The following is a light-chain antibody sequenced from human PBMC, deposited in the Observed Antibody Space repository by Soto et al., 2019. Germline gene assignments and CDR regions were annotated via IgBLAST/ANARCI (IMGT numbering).Light chain of an antibody. J-gene: IGKJ2*01. CDR2: DAS. V-gene: IGKV3-11*01. CDR3: QQRSNLPNT. CDR1: QSVSSY. Sequence: EIVLTQSPATLSLSPGERATLSCRASQSVSSYLAWYQQKPGQAPRLLIYDASNRATGIPARFSGSGSGTDFTLTISSLETEDFSVYYCQQRSNLPNTFGQGTKLEIK.